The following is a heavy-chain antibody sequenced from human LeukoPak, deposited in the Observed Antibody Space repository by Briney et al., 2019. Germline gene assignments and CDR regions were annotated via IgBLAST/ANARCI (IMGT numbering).Heavy chain of an antibody. CDR2: INHSGST. D-gene: IGHD3-9*01. Sequence: NPSETLSLTCAVYGGSFSGYYWSWIRQPPGKGLEWIGEINHSGSTNYNPSLKSRVTISVDTSKNQFTLQLNSVTPEDAAVYYCARGDIAFDYWGQGILVTVSS. CDR3: ARGDIAFDY. V-gene: IGHV4-34*01. CDR1: GGSFSGYY. J-gene: IGHJ4*02.